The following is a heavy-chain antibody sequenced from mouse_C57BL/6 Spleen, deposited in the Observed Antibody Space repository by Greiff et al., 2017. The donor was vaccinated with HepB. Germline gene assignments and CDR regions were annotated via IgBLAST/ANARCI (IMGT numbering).Heavy chain of an antibody. Sequence: EVMLVESGGGLVQPKGSLKLSCAASGFTFNTYAMHWVRQAPGKGLEWVARIRSKSSNYATYYADSVKDRFTISRDDSQSMLSLQMNNLRTEDTAMYYCVGDGDLLWLRRHAMDYWGQGTSVTVSS. CDR2: IRSKSSNYAT. D-gene: IGHD2-2*01. V-gene: IGHV10-3*01. CDR1: GFTFNTYA. J-gene: IGHJ4*01. CDR3: VGDGDLLWLRRHAMDY.